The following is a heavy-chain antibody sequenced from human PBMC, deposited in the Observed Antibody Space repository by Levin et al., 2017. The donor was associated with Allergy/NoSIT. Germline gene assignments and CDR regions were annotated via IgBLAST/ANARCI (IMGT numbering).Heavy chain of an antibody. V-gene: IGHV3-30-3*01. CDR3: VREIAEEGT. CDR1: GFSFRYYS. D-gene: IGHD1-1*01. Sequence: GESLKISFSASGFSFRYYSIHLFXPAPVKGLEWVGVISDDGSSEFYIDSVKGRFTISRDNSKNRLYLQMDSLRAEDTALYYCVREIAEEGTWGQGTLVIVSS. J-gene: IGHJ4*02. CDR2: ISDDGSSE.